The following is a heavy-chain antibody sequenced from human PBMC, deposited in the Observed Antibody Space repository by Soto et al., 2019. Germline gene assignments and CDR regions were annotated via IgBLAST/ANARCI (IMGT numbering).Heavy chain of an antibody. CDR2: IIPIFGTA. CDR1: GGTFSSYA. V-gene: IGHV1-69*13. Sequence: ASVKVSCKASGGTFSSYAISWVRQAPGQGLEWMGGIIPIFGTANYAQKFQGRVTITADESTSTAYMELSSLRSEDTAVYYCAREKRIFGVVIPAYYYYGMDVWGQGTTVTVSS. CDR3: AREKRIFGVVIPAYYYYGMDV. D-gene: IGHD3-3*01. J-gene: IGHJ6*02.